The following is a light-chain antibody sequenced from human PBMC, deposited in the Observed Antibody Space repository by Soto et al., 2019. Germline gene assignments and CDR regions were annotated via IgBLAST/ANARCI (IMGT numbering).Light chain of an antibody. J-gene: IGLJ1*01. V-gene: IGLV2-14*03. CDR1: IDDVGAYNY. CDR2: DVN. Sequence: QSALTQPASVSGSPGQSITISCTGTIDDVGAYNYVSWYQQRPGSAPQLIIYDVNNQPSGASHRFSGSKSGHTAYLTISGLQSDDEAIYHCSSYTSTYSLVFGTGTKLTVL. CDR3: SSYTSTYSLV.